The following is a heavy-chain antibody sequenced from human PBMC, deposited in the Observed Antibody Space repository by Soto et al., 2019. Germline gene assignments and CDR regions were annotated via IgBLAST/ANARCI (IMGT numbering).Heavy chain of an antibody. V-gene: IGHV3-53*01. Sequence: GRSLRLSCGASGLSFSDTYMGWVRQAPGRGLEWVSVMYAGGDTHYADSVKGRFTISRDKSENTLYLQMNSLRDEDTGVYFCVSRIPSWVFDYWGLGTLVTVSS. CDR2: MYAGGDT. D-gene: IGHD2-21*01. CDR1: GLSFSDTY. J-gene: IGHJ4*01. CDR3: VSRIPSWVFDY.